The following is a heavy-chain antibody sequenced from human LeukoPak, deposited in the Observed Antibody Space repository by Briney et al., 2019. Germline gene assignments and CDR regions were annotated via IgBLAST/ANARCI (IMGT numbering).Heavy chain of an antibody. CDR3: ARQTEDTMDYYGMDV. J-gene: IGHJ6*02. CDR2: IYTSGST. V-gene: IGHV4-61*02. CDR1: GGSISSGSYY. Sequence: PSETQSLTCTVSGGSISSGSYYWSWIRQPAGKGLEWIGRIYTSGSTNYNPSLKSRVTISVDTSKNQFSLKLSSVTAADTAVYYCARQTEDTMDYYGMDVWGQGTTVTVSS. D-gene: IGHD2-15*01.